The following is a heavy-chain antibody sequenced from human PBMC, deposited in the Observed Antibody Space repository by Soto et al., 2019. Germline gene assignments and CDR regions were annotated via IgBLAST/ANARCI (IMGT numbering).Heavy chain of an antibody. D-gene: IGHD7-27*01. J-gene: IGHJ5*01. V-gene: IGHV4-30-4*01. Sequence: SETLSLTCSVSGDSISNLDYFWAWIRQPPGQALEYIGYIYKSATTYYNPSFESRVAISVDASKSQFSLNVTSVTAADTAVYFCARGRYCLTGRCFPNWFDSWGQGALVTVSS. CDR2: IYKSATT. CDR3: ARGRYCLTGRCFPNWFDS. CDR1: GDSISNLDYF.